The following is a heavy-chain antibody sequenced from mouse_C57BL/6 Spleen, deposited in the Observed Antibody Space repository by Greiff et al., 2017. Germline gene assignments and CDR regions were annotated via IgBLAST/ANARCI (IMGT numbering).Heavy chain of an antibody. V-gene: IGHV1-15*01. Sequence: VQLQQSGAELVRPGASVTLSCKASGYTFTDYEMHWVKQTPVHGLEWIGAIDPETGGTAYNQKFKGKAILTADKSSSTAYMELRSLTSEDSAVYYCTRKIAMDYWGQGTSVTVSS. J-gene: IGHJ4*01. CDR3: TRKIAMDY. CDR1: GYTFTDYE. CDR2: IDPETGGT.